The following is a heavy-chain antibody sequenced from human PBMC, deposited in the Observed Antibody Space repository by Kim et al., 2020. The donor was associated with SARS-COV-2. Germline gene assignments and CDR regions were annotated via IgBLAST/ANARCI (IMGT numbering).Heavy chain of an antibody. Sequence: SVKVSCKASGFTFTSSAVQWVRQAREQRLEWIGWIVVGSGNTNYAQKFQERVTITRDMSTSTAYMELSSLRSEDTAVYFCAAGIVVVPAAMKSVWAFDIWGQGTMVTVSS. CDR2: IVVGSGNT. CDR1: GFTFTSSA. V-gene: IGHV1-58*01. J-gene: IGHJ3*02. D-gene: IGHD2-2*01. CDR3: AAGIVVVPAAMKSVWAFDI.